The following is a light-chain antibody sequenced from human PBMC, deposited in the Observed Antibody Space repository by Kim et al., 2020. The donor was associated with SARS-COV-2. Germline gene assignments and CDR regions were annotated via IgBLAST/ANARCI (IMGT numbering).Light chain of an antibody. CDR3: QHYRNWPRT. CDR2: DVS. V-gene: IGKV3-15*01. Sequence: VSPGERATLSCRTSQIVSNNVAWYQQKPGQAPRLLIYDVSTRATGIPARCSGSGSGTDFSLTISSLQSEDFAVYYCQHYRNWPRTFGQGTKVDIK. J-gene: IGKJ1*01. CDR1: QIVSNN.